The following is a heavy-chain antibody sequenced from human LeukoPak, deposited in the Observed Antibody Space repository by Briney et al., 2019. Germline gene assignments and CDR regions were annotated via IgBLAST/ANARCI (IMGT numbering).Heavy chain of an antibody. D-gene: IGHD6-19*01. V-gene: IGHV3-7*03. J-gene: IGHJ4*02. Sequence: PGGSLRLSCAASGFSFGTSWMTWVRQAPGKALEWVATIKPDGSTELYVEIVKGRFTISRDNAKNSLYLQMDSLRVEDTAFYYCAKDNRRHYTSGPNPDSLHWGQGALVTVSS. CDR1: GFSFGTSW. CDR2: IKPDGSTE. CDR3: AKDNRRHYTSGPNPDSLH.